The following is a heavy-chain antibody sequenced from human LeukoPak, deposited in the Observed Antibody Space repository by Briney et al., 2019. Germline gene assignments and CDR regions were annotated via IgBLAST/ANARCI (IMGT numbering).Heavy chain of an antibody. V-gene: IGHV3-33*05. CDR3: AKAPYSRSLTFDY. D-gene: IGHD6-6*01. CDR2: ISYDGSNK. Sequence: GGSLRLSCAASGFTFNSYGMHWVRQAPGKGLEWVAVISYDGSNKYYADSVKGRFTISRDNSKNTVYLQMSGLRAEDTAVYYCAKAPYSRSLTFDYWGQGTLVTVSS. J-gene: IGHJ4*02. CDR1: GFTFNSYG.